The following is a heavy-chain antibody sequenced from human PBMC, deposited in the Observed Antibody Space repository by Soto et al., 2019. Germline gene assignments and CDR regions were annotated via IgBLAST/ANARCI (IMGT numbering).Heavy chain of an antibody. J-gene: IGHJ4*02. CDR2: VSHDGRNT. V-gene: IGHV3-30*18. CDR1: GFTFSDYA. CDR3: AKGGRQWLVTSDFNY. D-gene: IGHD6-19*01. Sequence: VQLVESGGGVVQPGRSLRLSCAASGFTFSDYAMHWVRQSPGKGLEWVAVVSHDGRNTNYADSVKGRFTSSRDSSKNTVSLAMTSLRAEDRAVYYCAKGGRQWLVTSDFNYWGQGALVTVSS.